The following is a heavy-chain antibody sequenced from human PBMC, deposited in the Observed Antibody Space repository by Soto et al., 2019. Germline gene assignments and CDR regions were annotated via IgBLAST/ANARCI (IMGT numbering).Heavy chain of an antibody. J-gene: IGHJ4*02. Sequence: ASVKVSCKVPRDSLTGLSIHSVRQSPGKGLEWMGGFDPEDGETLYAQKFHRRVTMTEDTSTDTAYMELSSLRSEDTAVYYCATQWNYDNIWSFDYWGQGTLVTVSS. CDR1: RDSLTGLS. CDR2: FDPEDGET. D-gene: IGHD1-7*01. V-gene: IGHV1-24*01. CDR3: ATQWNYDNIWSFDY.